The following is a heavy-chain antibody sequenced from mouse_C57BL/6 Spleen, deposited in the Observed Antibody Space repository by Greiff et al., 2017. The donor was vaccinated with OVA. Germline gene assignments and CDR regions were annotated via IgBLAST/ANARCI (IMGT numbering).Heavy chain of an antibody. V-gene: IGHV1-4*01. CDR2: INPSSGYT. Sequence: VQLVESGAELARPGASVKMSCKASGYTFTSYTMHWVKQRPGQGLEWIGYINPSSGYTKYNQKFKDKATLTADKSSSTAYMQLSSLTSEDSAVYYCARAYYGSPSFDYWGQGTTLTVSS. CDR1: GYTFTSYT. J-gene: IGHJ2*01. D-gene: IGHD1-1*01. CDR3: ARAYYGSPSFDY.